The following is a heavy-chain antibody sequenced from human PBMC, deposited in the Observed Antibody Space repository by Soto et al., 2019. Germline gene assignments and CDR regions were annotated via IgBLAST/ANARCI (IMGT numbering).Heavy chain of an antibody. CDR2: IYSGGST. J-gene: IGHJ6*02. CDR3: ARGTPGCTNGVCYKDYYYGMDV. D-gene: IGHD2-8*01. V-gene: IGHV3-53*04. Sequence: GGSLRLSCAASGFTVSSNYMSWVRQAPGKGLEWVSVIYSGGSTYYTDSVKGRFTISRHNSKNTLYLQMNSLRAEDTAVYYCARGTPGCTNGVCYKDYYYGMDVWGQGTTVTVSS. CDR1: GFTVSSNY.